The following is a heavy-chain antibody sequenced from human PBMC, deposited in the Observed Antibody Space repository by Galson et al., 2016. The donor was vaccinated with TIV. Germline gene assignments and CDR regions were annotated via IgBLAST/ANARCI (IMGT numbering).Heavy chain of an antibody. V-gene: IGHV3-7*01. D-gene: IGHD2-2*01. CDR2: IKQDGSES. CDR3: VRKDQVADFCSTTSCSHDY. CDR1: GFTFSTYW. Sequence: SLRLSCAASGFTFSTYWMSWVRQAPGKGLEWVGNIKQDGSESYYVDSVRGRFTISRDYAKNSVYLQMNSLRAEDTAVYYCVRKDQVADFCSTTSCSHDYWGQGTLVTVSS. J-gene: IGHJ4*02.